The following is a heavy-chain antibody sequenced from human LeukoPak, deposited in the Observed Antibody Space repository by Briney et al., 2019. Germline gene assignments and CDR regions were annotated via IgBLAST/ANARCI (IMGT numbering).Heavy chain of an antibody. J-gene: IGHJ4*02. V-gene: IGHV3-30*18. D-gene: IGHD2-2*01. CDR1: GFTFSTYG. CDR3: AKAMSKGRTLTPYLDY. CDR2: ISSDGNTK. Sequence: PGGSLRLSCVASGFTFSTYGIHWVRQPPGKGLEWVAVISSDGNTKQYADSVQGRFFISRDTPMNTVHLQLNNLRPEDTAVFYCAKAMSKGRTLTPYLDYWGQGALVTVSS.